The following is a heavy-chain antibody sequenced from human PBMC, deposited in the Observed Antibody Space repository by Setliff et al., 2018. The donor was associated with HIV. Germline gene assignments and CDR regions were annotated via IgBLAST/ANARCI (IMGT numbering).Heavy chain of an antibody. J-gene: IGHJ4*02. V-gene: IGHV4-59*01. CDR3: ARSTPSVGYISEH. CDR1: GVSISAYF. D-gene: IGHD5-12*01. CDR2: IDNSGNT. Sequence: SETLSLTCAVSGVSISAYFWSWIRQSPEKGLEWIGYIDNSGNTNYSPSLKSRITISRDTSENQFSLKLNSVTAADAVVYYCARSTPSVGYISEHWGQGTLVTVSS.